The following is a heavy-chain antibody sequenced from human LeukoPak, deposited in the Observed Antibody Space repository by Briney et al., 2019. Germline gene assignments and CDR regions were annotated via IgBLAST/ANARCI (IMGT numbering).Heavy chain of an antibody. CDR1: SGSISTYY. Sequence: SETLSLTCTVSSGSISTYYWSWIRQPPGKGLEWIGYIYDYGSTIINPSLKSRVIISKDTSKNQFSVRLSSVTAADTAVYYCARHGSSYSFDCWGQGTLVTVSS. CDR2: IYDYGST. CDR3: ARHGSSYSFDC. J-gene: IGHJ4*02. V-gene: IGHV4-59*08. D-gene: IGHD6-13*01.